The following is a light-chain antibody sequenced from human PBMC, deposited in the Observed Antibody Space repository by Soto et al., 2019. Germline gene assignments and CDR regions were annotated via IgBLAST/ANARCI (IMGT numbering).Light chain of an antibody. Sequence: EIVLTQSPGTLSLSPGERATLSCRASQSVSSSYLAWYQQKPRQAPRLLIYGASSRATGIPDRFSGSGSGTDFTLTTSRLEPEDFAVYYCQQYVSSRFTFGPGTKVDIK. CDR3: QQYVSSRFT. V-gene: IGKV3-20*01. CDR1: QSVSSSY. CDR2: GAS. J-gene: IGKJ3*01.